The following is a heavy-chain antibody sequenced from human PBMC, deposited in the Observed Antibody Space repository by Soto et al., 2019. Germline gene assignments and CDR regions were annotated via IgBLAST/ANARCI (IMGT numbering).Heavy chain of an antibody. CDR2: ISYDGSSK. CDR3: ARRNSDYSSVWSDAFDI. D-gene: IGHD6-19*01. Sequence: QVQLVESAGGVVQPGRSLRLSCAASGFTFSSYAMHWVRQAPGKGPEWVAVISYDGSSKTYADSVKGQFTISRDNSKNSLFLQMNNLRPGDTAVYYCARRNSDYSSVWSDAFDIWGQGTMVTVSS. V-gene: IGHV3-30-3*01. J-gene: IGHJ3*02. CDR1: GFTFSSYA.